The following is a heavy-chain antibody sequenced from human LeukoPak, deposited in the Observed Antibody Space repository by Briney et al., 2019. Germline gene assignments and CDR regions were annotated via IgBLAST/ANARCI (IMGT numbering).Heavy chain of an antibody. V-gene: IGHV1-8*03. D-gene: IGHD4-17*01. J-gene: IGHJ5*02. CDR3: ARVKGGTTTRANNWFDP. CDR1: GYTFTSYD. Sequence: ASVKVSCKASGYTFTSYDINWVRQATGQGLEWMGWMNPNSGNTGYAQKFQGRVTITRNTSISTAYMELSSLRSEDTAVYYCARVKGGTTTRANNWFDPRGQGTLVTVSS. CDR2: MNPNSGNT.